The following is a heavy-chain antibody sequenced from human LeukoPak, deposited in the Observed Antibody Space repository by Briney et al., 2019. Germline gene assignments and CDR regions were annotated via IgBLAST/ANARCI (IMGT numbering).Heavy chain of an antibody. Sequence: SVKVSCKASGGTFSSYAISWVRQASGQGLEWMGGIIPIFGTANYAQKFQGRVTITADESTSTAYMELSSLRSEDTAVYYCARVGLALRYFDWPFDYWGQGTLVTVSS. V-gene: IGHV1-69*13. D-gene: IGHD3-9*01. CDR1: GGTFSSYA. CDR2: IIPIFGTA. J-gene: IGHJ4*02. CDR3: ARVGLALRYFDWPFDY.